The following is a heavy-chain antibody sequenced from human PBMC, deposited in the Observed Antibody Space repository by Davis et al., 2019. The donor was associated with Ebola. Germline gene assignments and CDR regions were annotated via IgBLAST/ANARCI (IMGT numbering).Heavy chain of an antibody. J-gene: IGHJ4*02. CDR1: GDSISRGGYY. CDR3: ARRRDGYNSFDY. CDR2: IHSTGST. D-gene: IGHD5-24*01. V-gene: IGHV4-39*01. Sequence: PSETLSLTCTVSGDSISRGGYYWGWIRQPPGKRLEWIGSIHSTGSTSYKSSLQSRVPISMDTSKNQFSLKMTSVTAADTALYYCARRRDGYNSFDYWGQGTLVTVSS.